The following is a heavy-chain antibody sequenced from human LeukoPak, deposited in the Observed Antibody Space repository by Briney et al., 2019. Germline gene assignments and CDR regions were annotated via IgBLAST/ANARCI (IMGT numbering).Heavy chain of an antibody. D-gene: IGHD3-9*01. J-gene: IGHJ4*02. V-gene: IGHV4-34*01. CDR2: INHNGST. CDR3: ASRHYDILTGYPSLLFDF. CDR1: GGSFSDFY. Sequence: SETLSLTCAVYGGSFSDFYWNWIRQPPGKGLEWIGEINHNGSTNYNPSLKSRVTISVDTSKNQFSLKLSSVTAADTAVYYCASRHYDILTGYPSLLFDFWGQGGLVTVSS.